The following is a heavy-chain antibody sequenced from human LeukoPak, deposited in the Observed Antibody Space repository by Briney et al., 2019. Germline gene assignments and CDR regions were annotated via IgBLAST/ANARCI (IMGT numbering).Heavy chain of an antibody. J-gene: IGHJ4*02. CDR1: GGSISSYY. V-gene: IGHV4-59*06. CDR2: IYYSGST. Sequence: PSETLSLTCTVSGGSISSYYWSWIRQHPGKGLEWIGYIYYSGSTYYNPSLKSRVTISVDTSKNQFSLKLSSVTAADTAVYYCARELYDFWSGYRVGYFDYWGQGTLVTVSS. D-gene: IGHD3-3*01. CDR3: ARELYDFWSGYRVGYFDY.